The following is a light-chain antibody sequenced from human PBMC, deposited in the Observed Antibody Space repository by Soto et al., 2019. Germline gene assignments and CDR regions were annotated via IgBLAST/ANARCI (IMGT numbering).Light chain of an antibody. V-gene: IGKV3-15*01. CDR2: GAS. J-gene: IGKJ2*01. CDR1: QSVSSN. Sequence: EIVMTQSPDTLSVTTGERATLSCQASQSVSSNLAWYQQKPGQAPRLLIFGASTRATGIPARFSGSGSGTEFTLTISSLQSEDFAVYHCQQYNNWPYTFGQGTTLEIK. CDR3: QQYNNWPYT.